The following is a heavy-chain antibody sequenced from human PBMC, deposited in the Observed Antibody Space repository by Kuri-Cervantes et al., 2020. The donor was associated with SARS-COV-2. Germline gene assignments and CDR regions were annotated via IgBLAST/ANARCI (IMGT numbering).Heavy chain of an antibody. Sequence: SETLSLSCAVSGGSISDVGYSWTWIRRPPGKGLEWIGYFDQSGYTYYIPSLKSRATISVDRSTNSFSLRLSSVTAADTAVYYCARGGSYCGADCYLPWGQGSLVTVSS. CDR1: GGSISDVGYS. CDR3: ARGGSYCGADCYLP. CDR2: FDQSGYT. J-gene: IGHJ5*02. V-gene: IGHV4-30-2*01. D-gene: IGHD2-21*02.